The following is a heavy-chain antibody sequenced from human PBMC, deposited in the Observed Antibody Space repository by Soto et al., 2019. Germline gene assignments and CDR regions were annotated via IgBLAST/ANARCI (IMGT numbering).Heavy chain of an antibody. Sequence: QVQLVESGGGVVQPGRSLRLSCAASGFTFSSYGMHWVRQAPGKGLEWVAVIWYDGSNKYYADSVKGRFTISRDNSKNTLYLQMKSLRAEDTAVYYCARDEGGWDYWGQGTLVTVSS. J-gene: IGHJ4*02. D-gene: IGHD6-19*01. V-gene: IGHV3-33*01. CDR2: IWYDGSNK. CDR1: GFTFSSYG. CDR3: ARDEGGWDY.